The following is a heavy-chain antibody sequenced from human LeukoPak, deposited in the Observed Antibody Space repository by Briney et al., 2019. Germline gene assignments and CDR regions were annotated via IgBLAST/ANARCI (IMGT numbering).Heavy chain of an antibody. D-gene: IGHD6-19*01. CDR3: AKGQWLGQYFQH. CDR1: GFTFSSYA. CDR2: ISGSGGST. J-gene: IGHJ1*01. V-gene: IGHV3-23*01. Sequence: GGSLRLSCAASGFTFSSYAMSWVRQAPGKGLDWVSAISGSGGSTYYADSVKGRFTISRDNSKNTLYLQMNSLRAEDTAVYYCAKGQWLGQYFQHWGQGTLVTVSS.